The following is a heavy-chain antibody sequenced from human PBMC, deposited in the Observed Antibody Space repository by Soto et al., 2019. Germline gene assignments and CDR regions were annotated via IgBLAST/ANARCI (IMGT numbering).Heavy chain of an antibody. CDR1: GYSFTSYW. CDR2: IYPGDSDT. Sequence: GESLKISCKGSGYSFTSYWIGWVRQMPGKGLEWMGIIYPGDSDTRYSPSFQGQVTISADKSISTAYLQWSSLKASDTAMYYCARTYYDILTGYRLFDYWGQGTLVTVSS. CDR3: ARTYYDILTGYRLFDY. V-gene: IGHV5-51*01. J-gene: IGHJ4*02. D-gene: IGHD3-9*01.